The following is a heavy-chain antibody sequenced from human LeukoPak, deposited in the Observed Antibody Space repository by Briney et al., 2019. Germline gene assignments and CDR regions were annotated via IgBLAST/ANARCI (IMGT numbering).Heavy chain of an antibody. CDR2: VYHSGSI. CDR3: VSSYGGYVLDY. CDR1: GGSISSYS. Sequence: PSETLSLTCTVSGGSISSYSWNWIRQSPGKGLEWIGRVYHSGSINYNPSLKSRVTISVDTSKNQFFLNLSSVTAADTAVYYCVSSYGGYVLDYWGQGTLVIVSS. J-gene: IGHJ4*02. V-gene: IGHV4-59*01. D-gene: IGHD5-12*01.